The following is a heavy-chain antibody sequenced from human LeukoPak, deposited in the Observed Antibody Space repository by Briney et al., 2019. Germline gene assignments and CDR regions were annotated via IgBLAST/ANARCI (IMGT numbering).Heavy chain of an antibody. Sequence: SETLSLTCTVSGDSISSSNCYWGWIRQPPGKGLEWIGSIYFSGGTYYNASLKSRVTISVDTSKDQFSLKLSSVTAADTAVYYCARQTGSGLFSLPGGQGTLVTVSS. CDR3: ARQTGSGLFSLP. V-gene: IGHV4-39*01. D-gene: IGHD3-10*01. J-gene: IGHJ4*02. CDR2: IYFSGGT. CDR1: GDSISSSNCY.